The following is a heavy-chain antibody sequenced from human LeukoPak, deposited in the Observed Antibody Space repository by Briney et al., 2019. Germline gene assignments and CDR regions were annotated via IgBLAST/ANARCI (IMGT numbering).Heavy chain of an antibody. Sequence: GGSLRLSCTASGFTFSTCRMTWVRQAPGKGLEWVANIKQDGSERYYVDSVKGRFTISRDNAKSSLYLQMNSLRAEDMAVYYCAKSLVVVNDPPDYWGQGTLVTVSS. CDR2: IKQDGSER. J-gene: IGHJ4*02. V-gene: IGHV3-7*01. CDR1: GFTFSTCR. CDR3: AKSLVVVNDPPDY. D-gene: IGHD2-21*01.